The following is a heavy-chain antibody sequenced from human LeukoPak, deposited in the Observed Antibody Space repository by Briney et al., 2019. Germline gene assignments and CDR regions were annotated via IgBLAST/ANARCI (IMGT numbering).Heavy chain of an antibody. CDR1: GFSLSTSGIC. J-gene: IGHJ4*02. CDR3: ARIRRNTAMAFDY. CDR2: IDWDDAK. Sequence: SGPRLVNATQTLTPTCTSSGFSLSTSGICVTWIRQPPGKTLEWLARIDWDDAKYFTTSLKTRLTISKDTSKNQVVLTVTNMDPVDTATYYCARIRRNTAMAFDYWGQGTLVTVSS. D-gene: IGHD5-18*01. V-gene: IGHV2-70*11.